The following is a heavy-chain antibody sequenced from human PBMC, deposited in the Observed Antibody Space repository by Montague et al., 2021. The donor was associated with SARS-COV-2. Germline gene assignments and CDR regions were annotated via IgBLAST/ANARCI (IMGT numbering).Heavy chain of an antibody. CDR2: IYYSGST. D-gene: IGHD2-2*02. CDR3: ARDPSRQPLLYPIGDYYYGMDV. J-gene: IGHJ6*02. CDR1: GGSISSSSYY. V-gene: IGHV4-39*07. Sequence: SETRSLTCTVSGGSISSSSYYWGWIRQAPGKGLEWIGSIYYSGSTYYNPSLKSRVTISVDTSKHQFSLKLSSVTAADTAVYYCARDPSRQPLLYPIGDYYYGMDVWGQGTTVTVSS.